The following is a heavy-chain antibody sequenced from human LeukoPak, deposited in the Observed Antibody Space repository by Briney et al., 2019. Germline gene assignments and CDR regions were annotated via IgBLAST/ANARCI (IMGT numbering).Heavy chain of an antibody. D-gene: IGHD3-10*01. CDR2: SIPILGIA. CDR3: ARDFPDLRGVNPRYDAFDI. J-gene: IGHJ3*02. CDR1: GGTFSSYA. V-gene: IGHV1-69*04. Sequence: ASVKVSCKASGGTFSSYAISWVRQAPGQGLEWMGRSIPILGIANYAQKFQGRVTITADKSTSTAYMELSSLRSEDTAVCYCARDFPDLRGVNPRYDAFDIWGQGTMVTVSS.